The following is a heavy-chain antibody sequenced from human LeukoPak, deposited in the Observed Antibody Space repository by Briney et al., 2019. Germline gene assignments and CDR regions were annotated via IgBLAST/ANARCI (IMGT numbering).Heavy chain of an antibody. D-gene: IGHD1-1*01. CDR3: ARARRWNAAVEGWWFDP. J-gene: IGHJ5*02. CDR2: IYYSGST. CDR1: GGSISNYY. Sequence: SESLSLTCTVSGGSISNYYWSWIRQSPVKGLEWIGFIYYSGSTNYNPSLKSRVTISVDTSRNQFSLKLSSVTAADTAVYYCARARRWNAAVEGWWFDPWGQGTLVTVSS. V-gene: IGHV4-59*01.